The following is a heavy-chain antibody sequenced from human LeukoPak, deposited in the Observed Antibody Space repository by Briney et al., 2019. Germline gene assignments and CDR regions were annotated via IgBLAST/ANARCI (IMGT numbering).Heavy chain of an antibody. J-gene: IGHJ4*02. CDR1: GFTVSSNY. D-gene: IGHD6-19*01. CDR3: AKDAVSDSSGWPYFDY. V-gene: IGHV3-53*05. CDR2: IYSGGST. Sequence: GGSLRLSCAASGFTVSSNYMSWVRQAPGKGLEWVSIIYSGGSTFYADSVKGRFTISRDNSKNTLYLQMNSLRAEDTAVYYCAKDAVSDSSGWPYFDYWGQGTLVTVSS.